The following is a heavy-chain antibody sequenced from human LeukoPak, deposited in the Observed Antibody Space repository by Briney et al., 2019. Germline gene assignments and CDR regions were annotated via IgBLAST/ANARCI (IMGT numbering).Heavy chain of an antibody. J-gene: IGHJ4*02. Sequence: GGSLRLSCAASGFTFSSYAMSWVRQAPGKGLEWVSAISGSGGSTYYADSVKGRFTISRDNSKDTLYLQMNSLRAEDTAVYYCAKGRPDYYDSSGYPGYWGQGTLVTVSS. CDR2: ISGSGGST. V-gene: IGHV3-23*01. D-gene: IGHD3-22*01. CDR3: AKGRPDYYDSSGYPGY. CDR1: GFTFSSYA.